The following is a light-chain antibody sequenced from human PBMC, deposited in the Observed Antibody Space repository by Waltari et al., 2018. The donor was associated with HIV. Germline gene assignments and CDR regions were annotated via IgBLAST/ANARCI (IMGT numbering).Light chain of an antibody. Sequence: QSVLTQPPSASGTPGQRVTISCSGSSSNIGDNSVDWYQQLPRTAPKLLIYNNNQRPSGVPDRFAGSKSGTSAALAISGLQSEDEADYYGAAWDDSLNGYVFGTGTKVTVL. CDR1: SSNIGDNS. V-gene: IGLV1-44*01. CDR2: NNN. CDR3: AAWDDSLNGYV. J-gene: IGLJ1*01.